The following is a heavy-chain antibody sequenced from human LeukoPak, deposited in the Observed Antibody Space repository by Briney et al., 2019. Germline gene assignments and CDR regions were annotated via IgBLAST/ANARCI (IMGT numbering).Heavy chain of an antibody. CDR2: ISYDGSNK. Sequence: GGSLRLSCAASGFTFSSYGMHWVRQAPGKGLEWVAVISYDGSNKYYADSVKGRFTISRDNSKNTLYLQMNSLRAEDTAVYYCAKDSGSGSYFDFDYWGQGTLVTVSS. CDR3: AKDSGSGSYFDFDY. D-gene: IGHD1-26*01. V-gene: IGHV3-30*18. CDR1: GFTFSSYG. J-gene: IGHJ4*02.